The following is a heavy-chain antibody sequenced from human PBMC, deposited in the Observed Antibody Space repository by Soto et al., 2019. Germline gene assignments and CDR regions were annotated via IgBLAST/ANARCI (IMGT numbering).Heavy chain of an antibody. CDR1: GGSISSGGYC. Sequence: SETLSLTCTVSGGSISSGGYCWSWIRQHPGKGLEWIGYIYYSGSTYYNPSLKSRVTISVDTSKNQFSLKLSSVTAADTAVYYCARRYGGNFDYWGQGTLVTVSS. D-gene: IGHD2-15*01. CDR2: IYYSGST. J-gene: IGHJ4*02. V-gene: IGHV4-31*03. CDR3: ARRYGGNFDY.